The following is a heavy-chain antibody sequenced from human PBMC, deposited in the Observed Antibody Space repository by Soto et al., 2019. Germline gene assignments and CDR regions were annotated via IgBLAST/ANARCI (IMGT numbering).Heavy chain of an antibody. CDR3: ARGSYYSGWV. J-gene: IGHJ4*02. CDR1: GDSVASTSTA. Sequence: SHTLSLPCVISGDSVASTSTAWSLIRQSPSRGLEWLGRTYYRSKWYSDYAVSVKSRITINPDTSKNQFSLQLNSVTPEDTAVYYCARGSYYSGWVWGQGTLVTVSS. D-gene: IGHD6-19*01. V-gene: IGHV6-1*01. CDR2: TYYRSKWYS.